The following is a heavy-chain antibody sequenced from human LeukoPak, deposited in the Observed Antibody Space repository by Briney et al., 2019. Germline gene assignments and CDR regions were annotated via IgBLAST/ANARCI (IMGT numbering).Heavy chain of an antibody. D-gene: IGHD3-9*01. CDR3: VRDWDHFDFDS. CDR2: IKGDGSHT. J-gene: IGHJ5*01. CDR1: GFTSSNYW. Sequence: GGSLRLSCAASGFTSSNYWMHWVRQAPGKGLVWVSRIKGDGSHTIYADSVKGRFTISRDNAKNTLYLQMKSLRAEDTAVYYCVRDWDHFDFDSWGQGALVTVSS. V-gene: IGHV3-74*01.